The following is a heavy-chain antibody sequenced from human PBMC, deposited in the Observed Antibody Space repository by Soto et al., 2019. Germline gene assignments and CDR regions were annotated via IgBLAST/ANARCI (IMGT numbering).Heavy chain of an antibody. CDR2: ISSSSSTI. Sequence: GGSLRLSCAASGFTLSSYSMNWVRQAPGKGLEWVSYISSSSSTIYYADSVKGRFTISRDNAKNSLYLQMNSLRDEDTAVYYCARVLADLIYYYYYYGMDVWGQGTTVTVSS. CDR3: ARVLADLIYYYYYYGMDV. CDR1: GFTLSSYS. D-gene: IGHD2-8*02. J-gene: IGHJ6*02. V-gene: IGHV3-48*02.